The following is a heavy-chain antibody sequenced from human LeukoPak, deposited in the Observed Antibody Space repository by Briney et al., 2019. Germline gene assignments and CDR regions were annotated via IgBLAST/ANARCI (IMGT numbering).Heavy chain of an antibody. CDR2: IKSDGSIT. Sequence: GGSLRLSCAASGFTFRSYWMHWVRQAPGKGLVGVSQIKSDGSITSYADSVKGRFTISRDNAKSTLYLQMNSLRAGDTAVYYCARDRGYSSDVWGQGTLVTVSS. CDR3: ARDRGYSSDV. V-gene: IGHV3-74*01. CDR1: GFTFRSYW. J-gene: IGHJ4*02. D-gene: IGHD5-18*01.